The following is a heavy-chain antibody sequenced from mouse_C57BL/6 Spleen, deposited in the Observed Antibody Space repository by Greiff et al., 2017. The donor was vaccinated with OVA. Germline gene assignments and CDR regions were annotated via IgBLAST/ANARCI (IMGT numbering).Heavy chain of an antibody. Sequence: VQLQQSGPELVKPGASVKISCKASGYSFTGYYMNWVKQSPEKSLEWIGEINPSTGGTTYNQKFKAKATLTVDKSSSTAYMQLKSLTSEDSAVYYCARTTAQATYAMDYWGQGTSVTVSS. V-gene: IGHV1-42*01. CDR3: ARTTAQATYAMDY. CDR2: INPSTGGT. D-gene: IGHD3-2*02. J-gene: IGHJ4*01. CDR1: GYSFTGYY.